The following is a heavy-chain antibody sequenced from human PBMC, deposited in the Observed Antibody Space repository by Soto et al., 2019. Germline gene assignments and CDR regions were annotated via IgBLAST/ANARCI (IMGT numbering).Heavy chain of an antibody. V-gene: IGHV4-34*01. J-gene: IGHJ4*02. CDR2: IHPSGTS. D-gene: IGHD5-18*01. CDR1: GGSFSGYY. Sequence: SETLSLTCAVYGGSFSGYYCSWIRQSPGKGLEWIGEIHPSGTSNYNPSLSSRVAIMIDTSKNQFSLSLTSVTAADTAVYYCARGQDSAKVAYWGQGTLVTVSS. CDR3: ARGQDSAKVAY.